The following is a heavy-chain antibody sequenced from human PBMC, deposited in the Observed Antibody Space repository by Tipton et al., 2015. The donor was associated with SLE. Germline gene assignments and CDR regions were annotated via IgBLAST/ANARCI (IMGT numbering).Heavy chain of an antibody. Sequence: SLRLSCAASGFTFSSYAMLWVRQAPGKGLEWVAVISYDGSNKYYADSVKGRFTISRDNSKNTLYLQMNSLRAEDTAVYYCARGFGSGWPFDYWGQGTLVTVSS. CDR2: ISYDGSNK. D-gene: IGHD6-19*01. CDR1: GFTFSSYA. CDR3: ARGFGSGWPFDY. J-gene: IGHJ4*02. V-gene: IGHV3-30-3*01.